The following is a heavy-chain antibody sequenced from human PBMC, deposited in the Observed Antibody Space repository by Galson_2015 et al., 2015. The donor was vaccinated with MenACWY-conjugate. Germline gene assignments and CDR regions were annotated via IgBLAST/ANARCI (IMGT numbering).Heavy chain of an antibody. V-gene: IGHV4-39*01. CDR1: GGSTCSSTYY. CDR3: ARHNHDSSGKKYYFDH. J-gene: IGHJ4*02. CDR2: DKYSGST. Sequence: SETLSLTCTVSGGSTCSSTYYWGWIRQPPGKGLEWIGSDKYSGSTYYNPSLKSRVTISVDTSTNQFSLKLSFVTAADTAMYYCARHNHDSSGKKYYFDHWGQGTLVTVSS. D-gene: IGHD3-22*01.